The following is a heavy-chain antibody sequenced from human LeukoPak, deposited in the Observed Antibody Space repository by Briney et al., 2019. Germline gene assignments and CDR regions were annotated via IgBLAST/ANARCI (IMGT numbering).Heavy chain of an antibody. CDR2: IIPILGIA. CDR3: ARGDYYDSSGYR. D-gene: IGHD3-22*01. V-gene: IGHV1-69*04. J-gene: IGHJ5*02. Sequence: MGRIIPILGIANYAQKFQGRVTITADKSTSTAYMELSSLRSEDTAVYYCARGDYYDSSGYRWGQGTLVTVSS.